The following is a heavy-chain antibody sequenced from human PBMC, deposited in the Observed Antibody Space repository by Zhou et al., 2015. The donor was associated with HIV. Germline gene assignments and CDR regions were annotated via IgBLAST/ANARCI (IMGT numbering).Heavy chain of an antibody. CDR1: GYTFTSYG. CDR3: ARIEGDVGLGDSFYYLDY. Sequence: QVQLVQSGAEVKKPGASVKVSCKASGYTFTSYGINWVRQAPGQGLEWMGWISGYNGNTNYAQKFQGRVTMTTDTSTSTAYMELRSLRADDTAVYYCARIEGDVGLGDSFYYLDYWGQGTLVTVSS. CDR2: ISGYNGNT. J-gene: IGHJ4*02. D-gene: IGHD4-17*01. V-gene: IGHV1-18*01.